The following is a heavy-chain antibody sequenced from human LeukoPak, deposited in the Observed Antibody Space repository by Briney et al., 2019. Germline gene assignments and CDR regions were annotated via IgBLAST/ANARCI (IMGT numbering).Heavy chain of an antibody. Sequence: SETLSLKCAVYGGSFSGYYWSWIRQPPGKGLEWIGEINHSGSTNYNPSLKSRVTISLDTPKNQFSLKLSSVTAADTAVYYCARPTNGRYYYYYYMDVWGKGTTVTISS. D-gene: IGHD2-8*01. CDR2: INHSGST. V-gene: IGHV4-34*01. CDR1: GGSFSGYY. J-gene: IGHJ6*03. CDR3: ARPTNGRYYYYYYMDV.